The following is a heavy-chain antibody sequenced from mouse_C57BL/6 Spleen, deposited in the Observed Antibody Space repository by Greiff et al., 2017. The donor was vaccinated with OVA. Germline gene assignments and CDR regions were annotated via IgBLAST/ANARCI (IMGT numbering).Heavy chain of an antibody. J-gene: IGHJ1*03. Sequence: VQLQQPGAELVKPGASVKLSCKASGYTFTSYWMHWVKQRPGRGLEWIGMIGPNSGGTKYNEKFKCKATLTVDKPFRPASTLFSCLTSEHSAGDKCARGGGRRDWYFDVWGTGTTVTVSS. CDR2: IGPNSGGT. D-gene: IGHD2-12*01. CDR1: GYTFTSYW. CDR3: ARGGGRRDWYFDV. V-gene: IGHV1-72*01.